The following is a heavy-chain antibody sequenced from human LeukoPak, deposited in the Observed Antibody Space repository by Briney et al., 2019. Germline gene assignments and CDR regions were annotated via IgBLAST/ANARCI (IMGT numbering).Heavy chain of an antibody. Sequence: PSETLSLTCTVSGGSISSYYWSWIRQPPGKGLEWIGYIYYSGSTNYNPSLKGRVTISVDTSKNQFSLKLSSVTAADTAVYYCARAGSGYCSSTSCYRFTPNWFDPWGQGTLVTVSS. D-gene: IGHD2-2*01. CDR3: ARAGSGYCSSTSCYRFTPNWFDP. V-gene: IGHV4-59*08. CDR1: GGSISSYY. J-gene: IGHJ5*02. CDR2: IYYSGST.